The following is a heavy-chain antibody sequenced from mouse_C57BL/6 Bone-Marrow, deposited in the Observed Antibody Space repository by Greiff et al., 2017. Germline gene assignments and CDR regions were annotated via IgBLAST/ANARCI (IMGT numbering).Heavy chain of an antibody. CDR3: AGDRCRLLRFYFDY. CDR2: ITHSGET. D-gene: IGHD1-1*01. Sequence: VKLMESGPGLVKPSPSLFLTCSITGFPITSCYYWIWIRQSPGKPLECMGYITHSGETFYNPSLQSPISITIETSNNPFFLQLNSVTTEDTAMYYCAGDRCRLLRFYFDYWGQGTTLTVSS. CDR1: GFPITSCYY. V-gene: IGHV12-3*01. J-gene: IGHJ2*01.